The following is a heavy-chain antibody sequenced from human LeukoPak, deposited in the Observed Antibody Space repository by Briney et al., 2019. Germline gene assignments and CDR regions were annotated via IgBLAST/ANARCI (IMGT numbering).Heavy chain of an antibody. V-gene: IGHV3-23*01. CDR2: ISGSGGST. Sequence: GGSLRLSCAASEFTFCSYAMSWVREAPGQGLERVSAISGSGGSTYCADSVKGRYTIARDNSKNTLSLQMSSLRAEDTAVYYCAKEYGRHFHYRGQGTRVTVSS. J-gene: IGHJ4*02. CDR1: EFTFCSYA. CDR3: AKEYGRHFHY. D-gene: IGHD4-17*01.